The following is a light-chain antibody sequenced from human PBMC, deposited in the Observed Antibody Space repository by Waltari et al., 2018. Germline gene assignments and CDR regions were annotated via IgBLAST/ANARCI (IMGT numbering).Light chain of an antibody. J-gene: IGKJ4*01. CDR3: QQYDTYPLT. CDR2: KAS. V-gene: IGKV1-5*03. Sequence: DIQMSQSPSTLSASIGDRVTITCRASQNIKTWAAWYQQQPGKAPKFLVYKASTLDSGVPSRFSGSGSGTEFTLTISSLQPDDFATYYCQQYDTYPLTFGGGTKVEIK. CDR1: QNIKTW.